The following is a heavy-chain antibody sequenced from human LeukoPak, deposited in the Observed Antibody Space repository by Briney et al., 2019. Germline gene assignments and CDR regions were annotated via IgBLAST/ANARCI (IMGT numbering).Heavy chain of an antibody. CDR3: AKGFTSQNGNWFDP. J-gene: IGHJ5*02. Sequence: PGGSLRLSCAASGFTFSTYAMTWVRQAPGKGLEWVSTMSGNGVSTFYTDSVRGRFTISRDNAKNTLSLQMHSLTADDTAIYYCAKGFTSQNGNWFDPWGQGTPVTASS. CDR2: MSGNGVST. CDR1: GFTFSTYA. V-gene: IGHV3-23*01.